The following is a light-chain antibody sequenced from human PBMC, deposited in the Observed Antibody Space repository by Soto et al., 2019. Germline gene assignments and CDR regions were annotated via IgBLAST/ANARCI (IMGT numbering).Light chain of an antibody. CDR3: QQSSSTPLT. Sequence: IHMTQSPSSLSASIGDRVTITCPASEAISHYLNWYQQKPGKAPKLLIYGASKLQSGVPSRFSGSGSGTDFTITITSLQGEEFATYYCQQSSSTPLTFGGGTKVEI. CDR1: EAISHY. CDR2: GAS. J-gene: IGKJ4*01. V-gene: IGKV1-39*01.